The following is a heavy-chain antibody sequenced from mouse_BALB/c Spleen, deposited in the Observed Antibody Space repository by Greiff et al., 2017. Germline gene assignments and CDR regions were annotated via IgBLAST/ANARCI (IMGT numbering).Heavy chain of an antibody. CDR3: ARGYDDYFDY. CDR2: ISSGGST. D-gene: IGHD2-14*01. CDR1: GFTFSSYA. V-gene: IGHV5-6-5*01. Sequence: DVQLVESGGGLVKPGGSLKLSCAASGFTFSSYAMSWVRQTPEKRLEWVASISSGGSTYYPDSVKGRFTISRDNARNILYLQMSSLRSEDTAMYYCARGYDDYFDYWGQGTTLTVSS. J-gene: IGHJ2*01.